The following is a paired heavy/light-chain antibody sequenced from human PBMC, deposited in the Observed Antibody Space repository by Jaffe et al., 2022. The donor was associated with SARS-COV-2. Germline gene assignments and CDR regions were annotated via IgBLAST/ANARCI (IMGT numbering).Heavy chain of an antibody. CDR2: IKQDGREK. Sequence: EVQLVESGGGLVQPGGSLRLSCAASGFPFSSYWMSWVRQAPGKGPEWVGNIKQDGREKYYVGSVRGRFTISRDNAKNSLYLQMSSLRAEDTALYYCVRLDNSGYFNYWGQGTLVTVSS. CDR1: GFPFSSYW. J-gene: IGHJ4*02. D-gene: IGHD3-22*01. V-gene: IGHV3-7*01. CDR3: VRLDNSGYFNY.
Light chain of an antibody. J-gene: IGKJ2*03. CDR3: QQSATYPYS. CDR2: KAS. Sequence: DIQMTQSPSTLSASVGDRVTITCRASQSISHELAWYQQKPGKAPRLLIYKASSLESGVPSRFSGSGFGTEFTLTISSLQPDDFASYFCQQSATYPYSLGQGTKLEIK. CDR1: QSISHE. V-gene: IGKV1-5*03.